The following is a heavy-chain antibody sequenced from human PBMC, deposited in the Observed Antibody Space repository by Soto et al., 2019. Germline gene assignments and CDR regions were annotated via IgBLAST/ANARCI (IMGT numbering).Heavy chain of an antibody. CDR3: ARVFGYQQRFYYYGMDV. CDR2: INSDGSST. V-gene: IGHV3-74*01. J-gene: IGHJ6*04. CDR1: GFTFSSYW. Sequence: EVQLVESGGGLVQPGGSLRLSCAASGFTFSSYWMHWVRQAPGKGLVWVSRINSDGSSTSYADSVKGRFTISRDNAKNTLYLQMNSLRAEDTAVYYCARVFGYQQRFYYYGMDVCVKGTTVTVSS. D-gene: IGHD2-2*01.